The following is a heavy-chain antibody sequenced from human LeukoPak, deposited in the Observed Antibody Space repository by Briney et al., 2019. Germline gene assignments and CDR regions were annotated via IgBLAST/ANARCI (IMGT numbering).Heavy chain of an antibody. CDR2: IYHSGST. CDR1: GYSISSGYY. Sequence: PSETLSLTCTVSGYSISSGYYWGWIRQPPGKGLEWIGSIYHSGSTNYNPSLKSRVTISVDTSKNQFSLKLSSVTAADTAVYYCARGSYYDILTGYPLDYWGQGTLVTVSS. CDR3: ARGSYYDILTGYPLDY. J-gene: IGHJ4*02. V-gene: IGHV4-38-2*02. D-gene: IGHD3-9*01.